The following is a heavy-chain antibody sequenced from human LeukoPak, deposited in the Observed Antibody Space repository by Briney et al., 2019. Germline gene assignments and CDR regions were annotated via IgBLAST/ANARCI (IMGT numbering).Heavy chain of an antibody. CDR1: GGSISTYY. Sequence: SETLPLTCSVSGGSISTYYWSWIRQPPGKGLEWIGYIYYSGSTSYNPSLKSRVTISVDTSKNQFSLELSSVTAADTAVYYCARHGIVDSSRKYYFDYWGQGTLVTVSS. V-gene: IGHV4-59*08. J-gene: IGHJ4*02. CDR2: IYYSGST. CDR3: ARHGIVDSSRKYYFDY. D-gene: IGHD6-13*01.